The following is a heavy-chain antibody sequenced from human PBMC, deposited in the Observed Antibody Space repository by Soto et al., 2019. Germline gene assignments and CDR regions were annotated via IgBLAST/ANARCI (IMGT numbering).Heavy chain of an antibody. D-gene: IGHD3-10*01. CDR3: ARGPTFSAGSYLAS. V-gene: IGHV1-69*02. CDR2: IIPSLNIA. Sequence: QVQLVQSGAEVKKPGSSVTVSCKASGGSFSSQTFTWVRQAPGQGLEWVGRIIPSLNIANYAHNFQGRVTFSADRSTRTVYMELSSLRSDDTAVYYCARGPTFSAGSYLASWGQGTLVTVSS. CDR1: GGSFSSQT. J-gene: IGHJ5*01.